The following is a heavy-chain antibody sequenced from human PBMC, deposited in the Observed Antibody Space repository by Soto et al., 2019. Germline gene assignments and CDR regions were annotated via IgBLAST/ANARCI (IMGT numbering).Heavy chain of an antibody. CDR1: GFIFNRYS. CDR2: ISYDGSNK. Sequence: PGGSLRLSCAASGFIFNRYSMDWVRQAPGKGLEWVAVISYDGSNKYYADSVKGRFTISRDNSKNTLYLQMNSLRAEDTAVYYCAKDHSSSYYYGMDVWGQGTTVTVSS. V-gene: IGHV3-30*18. J-gene: IGHJ6*02. D-gene: IGHD6-13*01. CDR3: AKDHSSSYYYGMDV.